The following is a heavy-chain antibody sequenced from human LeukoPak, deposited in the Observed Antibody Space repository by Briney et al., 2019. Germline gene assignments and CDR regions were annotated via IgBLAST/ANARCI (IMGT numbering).Heavy chain of an antibody. CDR2: INHSGST. Sequence: SETLSLTCAVYGGSFSGYYWSWIRQPPGKGLEWIGEINHSGSTNYNPSLKSRVTISVDTSKKQFSLKLSSVTAADTDVYYCARVLPCSSTSCDYYMDVWGKGTTVTVSS. V-gene: IGHV4-34*01. J-gene: IGHJ6*03. D-gene: IGHD2-2*01. CDR3: ARVLPCSSTSCDYYMDV. CDR1: GGSFSGYY.